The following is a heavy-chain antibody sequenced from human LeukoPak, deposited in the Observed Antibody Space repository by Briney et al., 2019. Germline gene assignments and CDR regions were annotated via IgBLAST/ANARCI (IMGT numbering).Heavy chain of an antibody. Sequence: PGGSLRLSCAASGFTFSSYSMSWVRQAPGKGLEWVSVIGGSGINTYYADSVKGRFTISRDNAKNSLYLQMNSLRAEDTALYYCAKAPHADSSGYYPFDYWGQGTLVTVSS. CDR3: AKAPHADSSGYYPFDY. CDR1: GFTFSSYS. D-gene: IGHD3-22*01. J-gene: IGHJ4*02. CDR2: IGGSGINT. V-gene: IGHV3-23*01.